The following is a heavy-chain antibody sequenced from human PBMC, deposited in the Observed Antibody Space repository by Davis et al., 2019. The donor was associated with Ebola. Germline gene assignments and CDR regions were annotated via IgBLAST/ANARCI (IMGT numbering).Heavy chain of an antibody. CDR3: ARDSDDYSFDY. J-gene: IGHJ4*02. CDR2: ISYDGSNK. D-gene: IGHD4-11*01. Sequence: GESLKISCAASGITLSSYGMHWVRQAPGKGLEWVAVISYDGSNKYYADSVKGRFTISRDNSKNTLYLQMNSLRPEDTAVYYCARDSDDYSFDYWGQGTLVTVSS. V-gene: IGHV3-30*03. CDR1: GITLSSYG.